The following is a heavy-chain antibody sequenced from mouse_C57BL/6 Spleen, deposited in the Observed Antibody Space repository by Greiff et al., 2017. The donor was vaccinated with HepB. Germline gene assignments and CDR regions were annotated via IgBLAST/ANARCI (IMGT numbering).Heavy chain of an antibody. CDR1: GYAFSSYW. D-gene: IGHD1-1*01. Sequence: QVQLQQSGAELVKPGASVKISCKASGYAFSSYWMNWVKQRPGKGLEWIGQIYPGDGDTNYNGKFKGKATLTADKSSSTAYMQLSSLTSEDSAVYFCARSPYYYGSSPYYFDYWGQGTTLTVSS. J-gene: IGHJ2*01. CDR3: ARSPYYYGSSPYYFDY. V-gene: IGHV1-80*01. CDR2: IYPGDGDT.